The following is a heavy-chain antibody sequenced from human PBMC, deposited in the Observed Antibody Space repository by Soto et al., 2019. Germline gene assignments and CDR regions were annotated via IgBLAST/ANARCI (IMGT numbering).Heavy chain of an antibody. CDR3: VKKDCGVGSRSSALQI. Sequence: GWSLRLSCAASGFTFSSFTVSWVRQAPGKGLEWVSGISGSGGSTSHADSVKGRFTISRDNSKSTLCLQMNSLRAEDTAIYYFVKKDCGVGSRSSALQIWVQGTMVTVS. J-gene: IGHJ3*02. CDR1: GFTFSSFT. D-gene: IGHD2-21*01. CDR2: ISGSGGST. V-gene: IGHV3-23*01.